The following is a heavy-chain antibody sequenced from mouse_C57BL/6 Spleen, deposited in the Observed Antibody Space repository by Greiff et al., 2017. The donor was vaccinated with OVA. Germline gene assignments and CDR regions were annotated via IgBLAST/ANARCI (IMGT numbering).Heavy chain of an antibody. J-gene: IGHJ4*01. Sequence: QVTLKVSGPGILQSSQTLSLTCSFSGFSLSTSGMGVSWLRPPSGKGLEWLAHIYWDDDNSYNPSLKSRLTISKATSRNQLFLKITSVDTADTATYYCARRAGYYVGYAMDYWGQGTSVTVSS. CDR1: GFSLSTSGMG. D-gene: IGHD2-3*01. CDR3: ARRAGYYVGYAMDY. CDR2: IYWDDDN. V-gene: IGHV8-12*01.